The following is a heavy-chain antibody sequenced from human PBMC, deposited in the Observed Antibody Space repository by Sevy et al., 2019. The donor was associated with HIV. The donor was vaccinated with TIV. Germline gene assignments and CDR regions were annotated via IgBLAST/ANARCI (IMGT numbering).Heavy chain of an antibody. CDR2: ISGSSNYI. Sequence: GGSLRLSCVASTFTFDTYAMSWVRQAPGKGLEWVSYISGSSNYIYYADSLKGRFTISRDNAKNSLYLQMNSLRAEDTAVYYCARSGGSYDYGMDVWGQGTTVTVSS. CDR1: TFTFDTYA. D-gene: IGHD1-26*01. CDR3: ARSGGSYDYGMDV. V-gene: IGHV3-21*01. J-gene: IGHJ6*02.